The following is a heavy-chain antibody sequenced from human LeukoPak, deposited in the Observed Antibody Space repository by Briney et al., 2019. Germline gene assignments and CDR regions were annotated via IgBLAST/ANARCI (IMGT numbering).Heavy chain of an antibody. Sequence: GGSLRLSCAASGFIFSSYSINWVRQAPGKGLEWVSSISSSSSYIYYADSVKGRFTISRDNAKNSLYLQMNSLRAEDTAVYYCGREYYYDSRAPGAFDIWGQGTMVTVSS. D-gene: IGHD3-22*01. CDR3: GREYYYDSRAPGAFDI. V-gene: IGHV3-21*01. CDR2: ISSSSSYI. CDR1: GFIFSSYS. J-gene: IGHJ3*02.